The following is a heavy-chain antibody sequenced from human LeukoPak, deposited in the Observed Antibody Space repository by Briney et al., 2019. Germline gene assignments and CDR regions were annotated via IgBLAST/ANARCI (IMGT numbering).Heavy chain of an antibody. J-gene: IGHJ4*02. CDR1: GYTFTSYD. Sequence: GASVKVSCKASGYTFTSYDINWVRQAPGQGLEWMGMINPSDGSTSSAQRFLGRVTMTSHTSTSTVYMALSSLTSEDTAVYYCARGTWSVAGYWGQGTLVTVSP. CDR3: ARGTWSVAGY. CDR2: INPSDGST. V-gene: IGHV1-46*01. D-gene: IGHD6-19*01.